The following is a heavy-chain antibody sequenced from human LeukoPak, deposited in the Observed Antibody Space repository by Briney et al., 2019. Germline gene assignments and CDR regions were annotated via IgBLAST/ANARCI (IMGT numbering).Heavy chain of an antibody. Sequence: GGSLRLSCAASGFVFSNYAIHWVRQVPGKGLEWVAVIWNDGSNEYYADSVRGRFTISRDNSKNTLYLQMNSLRAEDTAVYYCARGPSMMGNNWLDPWGQGTLVTVSS. V-gene: IGHV3-33*08. CDR1: GFVFSNYA. D-gene: IGHD3-22*01. J-gene: IGHJ5*02. CDR3: ARGPSMMGNNWLDP. CDR2: IWNDGSNE.